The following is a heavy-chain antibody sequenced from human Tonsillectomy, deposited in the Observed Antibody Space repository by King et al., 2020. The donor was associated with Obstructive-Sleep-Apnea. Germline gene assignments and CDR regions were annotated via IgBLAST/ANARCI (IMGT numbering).Heavy chain of an antibody. CDR2: IRSQANGGTP. V-gene: IGHV3-49*03. CDR1: GFSFGDNA. D-gene: IGHD5-24*01. CDR3: TRVWVEKATTPIDF. J-gene: IGHJ4*02. Sequence: VQLVESGEALLQQGRSLSLPCTAPGFSFGDNAMSWFRQAPGKGREWEGFIRSQANGGTPEYAASVKGRFTVSRDDSKSIAYLQMNTLKTEDTAVYYCTRVWVEKATTPIDFWGQGTLVTVSS.